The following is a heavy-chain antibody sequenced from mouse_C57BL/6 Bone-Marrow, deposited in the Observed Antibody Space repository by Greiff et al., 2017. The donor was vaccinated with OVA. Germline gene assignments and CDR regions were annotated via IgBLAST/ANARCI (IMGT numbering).Heavy chain of an antibody. J-gene: IGHJ2*01. CDR1: GFTFSSYG. Sequence: EVQLVESGGDLVKPGGSPKLSCAASGFTFSSYGMSWVRQTPDKRLEWVATISSGGIYTYYPDSVKGRFTISRDNAKNTLYLQMSSLKSEDTAMYYCARHGDYGSFFDYWGQGTTLTVSS. V-gene: IGHV5-6*01. D-gene: IGHD1-1*01. CDR2: ISSGGIYT. CDR3: ARHGDYGSFFDY.